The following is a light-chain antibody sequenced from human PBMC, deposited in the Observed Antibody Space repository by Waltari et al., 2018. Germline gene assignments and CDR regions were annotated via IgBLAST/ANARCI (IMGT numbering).Light chain of an antibody. CDR2: WAS. Sequence: DIVMTQSPDSLAVSLGERATINRKSSQSLFYSSNNRDYLAWYQQKPGQPPKLLFYWASTRESGVPDRFAASGSGTEFTLTISSLQAEDVAVYYCQQYYGAPRNTFGQGTRLEIK. CDR3: QQYYGAPRNT. CDR1: QSLFYSSNNRDY. V-gene: IGKV4-1*01. J-gene: IGKJ2*01.